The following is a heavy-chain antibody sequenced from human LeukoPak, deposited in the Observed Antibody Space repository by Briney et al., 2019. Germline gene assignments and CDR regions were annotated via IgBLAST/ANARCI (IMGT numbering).Heavy chain of an antibody. D-gene: IGHD3-10*01. CDR3: ARGKSMVRGHWYFDL. V-gene: IGHV1-69*05. Sequence: SVKVSCKASGGTFSSYAISWVRQAPGQGLEWMGRIIPIFGTANYAQKFQGRVTITTDESTSTAYMELSSLRSEDTAVYYCARGKSMVRGHWYFDLWGRGTLVTVSS. CDR1: GGTFSSYA. J-gene: IGHJ2*01. CDR2: IIPIFGTA.